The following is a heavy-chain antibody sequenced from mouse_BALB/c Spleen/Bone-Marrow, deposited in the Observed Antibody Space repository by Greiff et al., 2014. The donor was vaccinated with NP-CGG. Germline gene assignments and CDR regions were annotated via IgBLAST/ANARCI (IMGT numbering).Heavy chain of an antibody. CDR1: GYTFTSYW. CDR3: TRYYGYYAMDY. Sequence: LQQSGSELVRPGASVKLSCKASGYTFTSYWMHWVKQRPGQGLEWIGNIYPGSGSTNYDEKFKSKATLTVDTSSSTAYMQLSSLTSEDSAVYYCTRYYGYYAMDYWDQGTSVTVSS. J-gene: IGHJ4*01. D-gene: IGHD1-2*01. CDR2: IYPGSGST. V-gene: IGHV1S22*01.